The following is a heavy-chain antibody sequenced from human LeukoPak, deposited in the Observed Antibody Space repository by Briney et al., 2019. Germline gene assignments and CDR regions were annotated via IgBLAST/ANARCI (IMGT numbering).Heavy chain of an antibody. V-gene: IGHV1-18*01. J-gene: IGHJ4*02. CDR3: ARGSSYYYGSGRFDY. CDR2: ISANNGNT. Sequence: ASVKVSCKASGYTLISYGISWVRQAPGQGLEWVGWISANNGNTNYAQKLQGRVTMTTDTSTSTAYMELRSLRSDDTAVYYCARGSSYYYGSGRFDYWGQGTLVTVSS. CDR1: GYTLISYG. D-gene: IGHD3-10*01.